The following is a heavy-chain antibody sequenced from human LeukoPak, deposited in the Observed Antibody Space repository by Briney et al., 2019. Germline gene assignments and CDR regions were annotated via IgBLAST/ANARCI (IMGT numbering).Heavy chain of an antibody. CDR1: GFTFGSYA. Sequence: GGSLRLSCAASGFTFGSYAMNWVRQAPGKGLEWVSSITSSSSYIYYADSVKGRFTISRDNAKNSLYLQMNSLTAEDTAVYYCERNRATAGPYYFDYWGQGTLVTVSS. CDR3: ERNRATAGPYYFDY. D-gene: IGHD6-13*01. V-gene: IGHV3-21*01. CDR2: ITSSSSYI. J-gene: IGHJ4*02.